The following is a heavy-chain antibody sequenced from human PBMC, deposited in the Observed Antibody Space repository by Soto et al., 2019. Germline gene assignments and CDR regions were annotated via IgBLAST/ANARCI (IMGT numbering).Heavy chain of an antibody. CDR1: GFTFSSYA. D-gene: IGHD3-16*02. V-gene: IGHV3-23*01. J-gene: IGHJ4*02. CDR3: AKMPFYRSPLDY. CDR2: ISGSGGST. Sequence: EVQLLESGGGLVQPGGSLRLSCAASGFTFSSYAMSWVRQAPGKGLEWVSAISGSGGSTYYADSVKGRFTISRDNSKNPLYLQMNRLRAEDTAVYYRAKMPFYRSPLDYWGQGTLVTVSS.